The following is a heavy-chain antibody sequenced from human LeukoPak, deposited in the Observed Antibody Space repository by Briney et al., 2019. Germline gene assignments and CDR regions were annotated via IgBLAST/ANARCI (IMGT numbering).Heavy chain of an antibody. CDR3: ARDRLDYYDSILTFDY. CDR2: IIPIFGTA. J-gene: IGHJ4*02. CDR1: GGTFSSYA. V-gene: IGHV1-69*05. Sequence: SVKVSCKASGGTFSSYAISWVRQAPGQGLEWMGRIIPIFGTANYAQKFQGRVTITTDESTSTAYMELSGLRSEDTAVYYCARDRLDYYDSILTFDYWGQGTLVTVSS. D-gene: IGHD3-22*01.